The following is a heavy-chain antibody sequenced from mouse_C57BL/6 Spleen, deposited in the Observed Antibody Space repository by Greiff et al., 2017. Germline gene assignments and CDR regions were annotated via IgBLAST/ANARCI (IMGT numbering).Heavy chain of an antibody. CDR3: ARDYGSKDPFAY. Sequence: EVQLQQSGPGLVKPSQSLSLTCSVTGYSITSGYYWNWIRQFPGNKLEWMGYISYDGSNNYNPSLKNRISITRDTSKNQFFLKLNSVTTEDTATYYCARDYGSKDPFAYWGQGTLVTVSA. D-gene: IGHD1-1*01. J-gene: IGHJ3*01. CDR1: GYSITSGYY. CDR2: ISYDGSN. V-gene: IGHV3-6*01.